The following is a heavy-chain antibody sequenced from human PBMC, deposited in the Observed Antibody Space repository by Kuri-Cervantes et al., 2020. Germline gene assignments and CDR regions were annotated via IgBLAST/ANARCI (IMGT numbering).Heavy chain of an antibody. CDR1: GFTFSSYG. CDR3: AKDDYSNLLYYYYYYGMDV. J-gene: IGHJ6*02. CDR2: ISYDGSNK. V-gene: IGHV3-30*18. Sequence: LSLTCAASGFTFSSYGMHWVRQAPGKGLEWVAVISYDGSNKYYADSVKGRFTISRDDSKNTLYLQMNSLRAEDTAVYYCAKDDYSNLLYYYYYYGMDVWGQGTTVTVSS. D-gene: IGHD4-11*01.